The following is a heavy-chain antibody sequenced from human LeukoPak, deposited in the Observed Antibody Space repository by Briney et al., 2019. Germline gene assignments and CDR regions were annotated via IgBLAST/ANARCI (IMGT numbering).Heavy chain of an antibody. D-gene: IGHD6-13*01. CDR1: GDSISSSSYY. J-gene: IGHJ5*02. V-gene: IGHV4-39*01. CDR3: ARQGMAAGPNWFDP. Sequence: PSETLSLTCTVSGDSISSSSYYWGWIRQPPGKGLEWIGSIYYSGSTYYNPSLKSRVTISVDTSKNQFSLKLSSVTAADTAVYYCARQGMAAGPNWFDPWGQGTLVTVSS. CDR2: IYYSGST.